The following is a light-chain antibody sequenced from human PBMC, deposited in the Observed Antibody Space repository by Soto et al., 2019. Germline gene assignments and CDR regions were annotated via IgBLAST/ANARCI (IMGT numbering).Light chain of an antibody. V-gene: IGKV1-8*01. J-gene: IGKJ2*01. Sequence: AIRMTQSPSSFSASTGDRVTITCRASRAISSYLVWYQQKPGRAPKLLIYAASTLQSGVPSRFSGSGSGTDFTLTISCLQSEDFATYYCQQYYSYPPTFGQGTKLEIK. CDR3: QQYYSYPPT. CDR1: RAISSY. CDR2: AAS.